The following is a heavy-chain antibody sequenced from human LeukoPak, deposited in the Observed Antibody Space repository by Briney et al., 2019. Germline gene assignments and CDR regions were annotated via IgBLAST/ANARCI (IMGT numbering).Heavy chain of an antibody. CDR3: ARGKKTLVPAAIGFDP. CDR2: TYYRSKWYN. V-gene: IGHV6-1*01. J-gene: IGHJ5*02. D-gene: IGHD2-2*01. Sequence: SQTLSLTCAISGDSVSSNSAAWNWIRQSPSRGLEWLGRTYYRSKWYNDYAVSVKSRITINPDTSKNQFSLQLNSVTPEDTAVYYCARGKKTLVPAAIGFDPWGQGTLVTVSS. CDR1: GDSVSSNSAA.